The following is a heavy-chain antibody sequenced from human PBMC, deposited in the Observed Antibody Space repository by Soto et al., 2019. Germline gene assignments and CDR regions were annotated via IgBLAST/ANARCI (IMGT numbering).Heavy chain of an antibody. CDR2: VNPKSGGT. J-gene: IGHJ6*02. CDR3: ARGDSTDCSNGVCSFFYNHDMDV. D-gene: IGHD2-8*01. Sequence: GASVKVSCKASGYSFTDYHIHWVRQAPGQGLEWLGRVNPKSGGTSTAQKFQGWVTMTTDTSISTASMELTRLTSDDTAIYYCARGDSTDCSNGVCSFFYNHDMDVWGQGTTVTVSS. V-gene: IGHV1-2*04. CDR1: GYSFTDYH.